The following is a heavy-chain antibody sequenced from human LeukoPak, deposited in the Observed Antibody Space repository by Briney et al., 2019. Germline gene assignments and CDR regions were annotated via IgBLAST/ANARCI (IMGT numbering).Heavy chain of an antibody. J-gene: IGHJ4*02. CDR2: IKEDGSEK. D-gene: IGHD4-23*01. V-gene: IGHV3-7*01. Sequence: GGSLRLSCAASGFAFSNYWMSWVRQAPEQGLEWVANIKEDGSEKYYVDSVKGRFTISRDNAKNSLFLQMNSLRAEDTAVYYCARDGYSSNSIVYWGQGTLVTVSS. CDR3: ARDGYSSNSIVY. CDR1: GFAFSNYW.